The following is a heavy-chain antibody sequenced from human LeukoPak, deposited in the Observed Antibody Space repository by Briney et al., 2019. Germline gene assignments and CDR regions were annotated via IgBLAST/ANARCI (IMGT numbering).Heavy chain of an antibody. D-gene: IGHD6-6*01. Sequence: SETLSLTCTVSGGSISTYYWSWIRQPAGKGLEWIERIYTSGSTNYNPSLKSRVTMSVDTSKNQFSLPLNSVTAADTAVYYCAREYSSSSGRVFDCWGQGTLVTVSS. CDR3: AREYSSSSGRVFDC. CDR1: GGSISTYY. CDR2: IYTSGST. J-gene: IGHJ4*02. V-gene: IGHV4-4*07.